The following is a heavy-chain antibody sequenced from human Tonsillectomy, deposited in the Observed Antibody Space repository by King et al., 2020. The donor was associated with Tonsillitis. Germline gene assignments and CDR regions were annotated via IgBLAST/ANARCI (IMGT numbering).Heavy chain of an antibody. CDR1: GGTFSTYA. J-gene: IGHJ3*02. CDR2: IIPIFGRA. CDR3: ARPYDNNAFDI. V-gene: IGHV1-69*01. Sequence: VQLVESGAEVKKPGSSVKVSCKASGGTFSTYAVSWVRQAPGQGLEWMGGIIPIFGRANYAQKFQGRLTITADESTGTAYMELSSLRSEDTAVYYCARPYDNNAFDIWGQGTRVTVSS. D-gene: IGHD3-22*01.